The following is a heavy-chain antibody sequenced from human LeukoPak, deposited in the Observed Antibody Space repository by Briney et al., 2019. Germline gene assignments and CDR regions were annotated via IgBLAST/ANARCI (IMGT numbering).Heavy chain of an antibody. V-gene: IGHV1-46*01. CDR1: GYTFTSYY. CDR2: INPSGGTT. Sequence: ASAKVSCKASGYTFTSYYMHWVRQAPGQGLEWMGIINPSGGTTRHAQRFQGRVTMTRDTSTSTVYMELSSLRSEDTAVYHCARTRRYSDYERDHWGEGTVDSVSS. D-gene: IGHD5-12*01. CDR3: ARTRRYSDYERDH. J-gene: IGHJ4*02.